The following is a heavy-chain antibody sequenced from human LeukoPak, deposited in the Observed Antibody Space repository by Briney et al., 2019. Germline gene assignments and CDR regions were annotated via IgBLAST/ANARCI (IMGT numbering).Heavy chain of an antibody. CDR2: IRSKAYGGTT. J-gene: IGHJ4*02. CDR1: GFTFGDYA. CDR3: TRDWRSGYDFGY. D-gene: IGHD5-12*01. V-gene: IGHV3-49*04. Sequence: GGSLRLSCTAPGFTFGDYAMNWVRQAPGKGLEWVGFIRSKAYGGTTEYAASVKGRFTISRDDSKSIAYLQMNSLKTEDTAVYYCTRDWRSGYDFGYWGQGTLVTVSS.